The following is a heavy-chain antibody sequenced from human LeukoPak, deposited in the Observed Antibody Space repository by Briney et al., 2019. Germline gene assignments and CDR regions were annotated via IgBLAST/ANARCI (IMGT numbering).Heavy chain of an antibody. CDR2: IYHSGST. J-gene: IGHJ4*02. Sequence: SETLSLTCTVSGASISSKYWSWIRQPPGKGLEWIGYIYHSGSTNYNPSLKSRVIISVDTSKNQFSLKLRTVTAADTAVYYCARSPYPGGNYPEFDYWGQGTLVTVSS. V-gene: IGHV4-59*08. D-gene: IGHD1-26*01. CDR1: GASISSKY. CDR3: ARSPYPGGNYPEFDY.